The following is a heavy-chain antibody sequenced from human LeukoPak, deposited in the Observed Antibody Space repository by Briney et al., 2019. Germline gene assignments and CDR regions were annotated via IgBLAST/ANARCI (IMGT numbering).Heavy chain of an antibody. CDR1: GGTFSSYA. D-gene: IGHD2-2*01. V-gene: IGHV1-69*04. J-gene: IGHJ6*04. Sequence: SVKVSCKASGGTFSSYAISWVRQAPGQGLEWMGRIIPIFGIANYAQKFQGRVTITADKSTSTAYMELSSLRSEDTAVYYCARTRTEYCSSTSCYRHYYYGMDVWGKGTTVTVSS. CDR2: IIPIFGIA. CDR3: ARTRTEYCSSTSCYRHYYYGMDV.